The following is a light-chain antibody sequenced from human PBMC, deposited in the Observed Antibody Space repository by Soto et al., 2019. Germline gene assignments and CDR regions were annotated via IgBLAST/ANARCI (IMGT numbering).Light chain of an antibody. CDR2: GAS. J-gene: IGKJ5*01. CDR1: HSVNSH. V-gene: IGKV3-15*01. CDR3: QQYKKWPL. Sequence: IRMTHSAATLSVYARERATLSCRTSHSVNSHVAWYQQKPGQAPRLLLYGASTRATGIPVRFSGSGFGTEFTLTICSQQSEDFPVYYWQQYKKWPLLGQGTRLEIK.